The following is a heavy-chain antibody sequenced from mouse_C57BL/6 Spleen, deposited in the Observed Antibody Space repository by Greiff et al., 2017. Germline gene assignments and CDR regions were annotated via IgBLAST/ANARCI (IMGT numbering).Heavy chain of an antibody. D-gene: IGHD1-1*01. J-gene: IGHJ4*01. Sequence: QVQLQQPGAELVKPGASVKISCKASGYAFSSYWMTWVKQRPGQGLEWIGQIYPGAGDTHYNGKFQGKATLTADKSSSTAYIELSSLTSEDAAVYVGARDSRCVYAMDYGGQGTSVTVSS. V-gene: IGHV1-80*01. CDR3: ARDSRCVYAMDY. CDR1: GYAFSSYW. CDR2: IYPGAGDT.